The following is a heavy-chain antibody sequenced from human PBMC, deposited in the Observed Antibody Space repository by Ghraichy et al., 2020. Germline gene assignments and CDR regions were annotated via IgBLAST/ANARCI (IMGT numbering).Heavy chain of an antibody. D-gene: IGHD1-26*01. Sequence: SQTLSLTCSVSGDSITRYYLNWIRQSPGKGLEWIGFIHHSGTTNFNPSLKSRLTMSVDTSRSQFSLTLTSVTAADTAIYYCAGVLDGSRPFGYWGQGTLVTVSS. V-gene: IGHV4-59*01. CDR1: GDSITRYY. CDR3: AGVLDGSRPFGY. CDR2: IHHSGTT. J-gene: IGHJ4*02.